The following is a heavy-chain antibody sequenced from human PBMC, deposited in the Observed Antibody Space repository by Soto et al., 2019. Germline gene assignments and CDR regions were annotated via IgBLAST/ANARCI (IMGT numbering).Heavy chain of an antibody. J-gene: IGHJ4*02. V-gene: IGHV3-23*01. D-gene: IGHD4-17*01. CDR3: AKDPGDYPSDYFDY. Sequence: EVQLLESGGGLVQPEGSLRLSCAASGFTFSSYAMSWVRQAPGKGLEWVSVISGSGFSTYYADSVKGRFTVSRDTSKNTLFLQMNSLRAEDTAVYYCAKDPGDYPSDYFDYWGQGTLVTVSS. CDR1: GFTFSSYA. CDR2: ISGSGFST.